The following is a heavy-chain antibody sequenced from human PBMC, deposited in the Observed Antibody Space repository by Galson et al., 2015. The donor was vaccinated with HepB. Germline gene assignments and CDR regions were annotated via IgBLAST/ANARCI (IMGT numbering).Heavy chain of an antibody. J-gene: IGHJ4*02. CDR3: ARSLGYNNNWCHY. V-gene: IGHV1-8*01. Sequence: SVKVSCKASGYTFISHDINWVRQAPGQGLEWMGWMNPKSVNTGYAQNFKVRLTMTRNNSINTAYMELSSLTSEDTAVYYCARSLGYNNNWCHYWGQGVLVTVST. CDR1: GYTFISHD. CDR2: MNPKSVNT. D-gene: IGHD1-14*01.